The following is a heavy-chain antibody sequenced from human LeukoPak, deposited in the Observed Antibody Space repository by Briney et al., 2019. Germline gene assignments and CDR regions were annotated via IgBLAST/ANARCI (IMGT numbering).Heavy chain of an antibody. D-gene: IGHD5-24*01. CDR1: GGSISSSSYY. CDR3: ARAERDGSRHFYLYHYMDV. Sequence: SETLSLTCTVSGGSISSSSYYWGWIRQPPGKGLEWIGSIYYSGSTYYNPSLKSRVTISVDTSKNQFSLKLSSVTAADTAVYYCARAERDGSRHFYLYHYMDVWGKGTTVTVSS. V-gene: IGHV4-39*07. J-gene: IGHJ6*03. CDR2: IYYSGST.